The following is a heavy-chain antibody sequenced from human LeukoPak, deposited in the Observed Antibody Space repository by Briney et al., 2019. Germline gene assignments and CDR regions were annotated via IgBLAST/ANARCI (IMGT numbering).Heavy chain of an antibody. V-gene: IGHV1-46*01. CDR2: INPSGGST. CDR1: GYTFTSYS. Sequence: ASVKVSCKASGYTFTSYSMHWVRQAPGQGLEWMGIINPSGGSTSYAQKFQGRVTMTRDTSTSTVYMELSSLRSEDTAVYYCARDYMRYCSGGSCYGTLLGYWGQGTLVTVSS. J-gene: IGHJ4*02. CDR3: ARDYMRYCSGGSCYGTLLGY. D-gene: IGHD2-15*01.